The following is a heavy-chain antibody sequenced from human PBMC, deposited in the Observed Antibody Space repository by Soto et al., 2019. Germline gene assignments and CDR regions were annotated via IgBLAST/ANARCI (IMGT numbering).Heavy chain of an antibody. Sequence: ASETLSLTCTVSGGSISSSSYYWGWIRQPPGKGLEWIGSIYYSGSTYYNPSLKSRVTISVDTSKNQFSLKLSSVTAADTAVYYCARQRYSSSPDYWGQGTLVTVSS. D-gene: IGHD6-6*01. V-gene: IGHV4-39*01. CDR2: IYYSGST. CDR3: ARQRYSSSPDY. J-gene: IGHJ4*02. CDR1: GGSISSSSYY.